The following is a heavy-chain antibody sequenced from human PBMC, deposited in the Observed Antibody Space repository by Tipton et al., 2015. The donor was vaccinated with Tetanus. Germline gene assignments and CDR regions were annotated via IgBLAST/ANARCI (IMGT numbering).Heavy chain of an antibody. CDR1: SASISSSDFS. CDR3: ARDGPYDSDTGNAFRCNGMDV. J-gene: IGHJ6*02. D-gene: IGHD1-1*01. CDR2: VDYSGST. Sequence: TLSLTCTVSSASISSSDFSWGWIRQPPGRGLEWIGSVDYSGSTYYNPSLKSRVAISVDTSKNHFSLKLRSVTAADTAVYYCARDGPYDSDTGNAFRCNGMDVGGQGTTVPVPS. V-gene: IGHV4-39*02.